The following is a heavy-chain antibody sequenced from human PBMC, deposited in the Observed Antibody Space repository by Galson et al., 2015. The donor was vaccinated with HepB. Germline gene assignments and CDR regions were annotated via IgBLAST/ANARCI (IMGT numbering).Heavy chain of an antibody. D-gene: IGHD1-26*01. Sequence: SLRLSCAASGFSFSSYGMHWVRQAPGKGLEWVAVIWYDGSEKYYSDSVKGRFTISRDNSRNTVYLQMNSLRAEDTAVYYCAKAHSGSTEGGDYWGQGTLVTVSS. CDR1: GFSFSSYG. CDR2: IWYDGSEK. CDR3: AKAHSGSTEGGDY. J-gene: IGHJ4*02. V-gene: IGHV3-33*06.